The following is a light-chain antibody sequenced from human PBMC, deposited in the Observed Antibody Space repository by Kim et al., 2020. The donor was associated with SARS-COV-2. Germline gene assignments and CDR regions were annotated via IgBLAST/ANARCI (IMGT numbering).Light chain of an antibody. CDR2: GKN. CDR1: SLRSYY. V-gene: IGLV3-19*01. CDR3: NSRDSNDNVV. Sequence: VALGQTVRIKCQGDSLRSYYATWHQQKPGQAPILVIYGKNNRPSGIPDRFSGSSSGNTASLTITGTQAGDEADYYCNSRDSNDNVVFGGGTKLTVL. J-gene: IGLJ2*01.